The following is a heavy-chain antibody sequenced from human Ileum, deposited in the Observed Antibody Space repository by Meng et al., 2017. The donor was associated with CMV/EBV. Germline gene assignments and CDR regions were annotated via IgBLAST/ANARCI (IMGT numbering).Heavy chain of an antibody. V-gene: IGHV3-74*01. CDR2: INHDRRYT. J-gene: IGHJ5*02. D-gene: IGHD1-14*01. Sequence: GGSLRLSCAASGFAFSGYWMHWARQAPGKGLVWVSRINHDRRYTIYADSVKGRFTISRNNAKNTLYLQMNTLRAEDTAVYYCVRENGPDASRGNRFDPWGQGTLVTVSS. CDR3: VRENGPDASRGNRFDP. CDR1: GFAFSGYW.